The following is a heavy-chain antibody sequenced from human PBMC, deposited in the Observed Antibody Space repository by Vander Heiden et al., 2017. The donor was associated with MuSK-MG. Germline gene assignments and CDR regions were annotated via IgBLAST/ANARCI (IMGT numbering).Heavy chain of an antibody. V-gene: IGHV3-30-3*01. D-gene: IGHD3-22*01. CDR3: ARFGPGYYDRHAFDI. J-gene: IGHJ3*02. Sequence: QVQLVASGGGVVQPGRSLRLSCAASGFTFSRYAMHWVRQAPGKGLEWVAVISYDGSNKYYADSVKGRFTISRDNSKNTLYLQMNSLRAEDTAVYYCARFGPGYYDRHAFDIWGQGTMVTVSS. CDR1: GFTFSRYA. CDR2: ISYDGSNK.